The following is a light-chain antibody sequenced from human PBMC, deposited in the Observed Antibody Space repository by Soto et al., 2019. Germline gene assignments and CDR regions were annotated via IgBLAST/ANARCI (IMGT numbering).Light chain of an antibody. CDR3: SSYASSTSVL. Sequence: QSALTQPASVSGSPGQSITISCTGTSSDVGGYNHVSWYQQHPGKAPKLMIYDVSNRPSGVSNRFSGSKSGNTASLTISGLQAEDEADYYCSSYASSTSVLFGGWTKLTFL. V-gene: IGLV2-14*01. CDR2: DVS. CDR1: SSDVGGYNH. J-gene: IGLJ2*01.